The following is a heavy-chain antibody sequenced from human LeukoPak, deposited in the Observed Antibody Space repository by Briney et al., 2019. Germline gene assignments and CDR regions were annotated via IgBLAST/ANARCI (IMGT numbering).Heavy chain of an antibody. CDR2: IHPGDSDT. CDR1: GYRFSSYW. J-gene: IGHJ3*02. CDR3: ANPRSSGWYGDAFDI. D-gene: IGHD6-19*01. V-gene: IGHV5-51*01. Sequence: AESLKISCKGSGYRFSSYWIGWVRQMPGTGLEGMGMIHPGDSDTRYSPSFQGQVTISAERSISTAYLQWSSLKASDTAMYYWANPRSSGWYGDAFDIWGQGTMVTVSS.